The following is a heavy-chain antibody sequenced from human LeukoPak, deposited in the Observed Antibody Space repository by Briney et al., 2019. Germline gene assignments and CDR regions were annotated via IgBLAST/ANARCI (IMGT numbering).Heavy chain of an antibody. CDR1: GFSLSTSGVG. Sequence: SGPTLVKPTQTLTLTCTFSGFSLSTSGVGVGWIRQPPGKALEWLALIYWDDDKRYSPSLKSRLTITKDTSKNQVVLTMTNMDPVDTATYYCARISSSWYLPDYWGQGTLVTVSS. D-gene: IGHD6-13*01. CDR3: ARISSSWYLPDY. V-gene: IGHV2-5*02. J-gene: IGHJ4*02. CDR2: IYWDDDK.